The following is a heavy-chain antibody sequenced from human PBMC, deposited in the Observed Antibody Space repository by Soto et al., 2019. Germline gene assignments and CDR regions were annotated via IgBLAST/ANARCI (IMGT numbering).Heavy chain of an antibody. Sequence: GGSLRLSCAASGFTVSSNYMSWVRQAPGKGLEWVSVIYSGGSTYYADSVKGRFTISRDNSKNTLYLQMNSLRAEDTAVYYCAREQQWLVSHYGMDVWGQGTTVTVSS. CDR2: IYSGGST. D-gene: IGHD6-19*01. CDR1: GFTVSSNY. CDR3: AREQQWLVSHYGMDV. J-gene: IGHJ6*02. V-gene: IGHV3-53*01.